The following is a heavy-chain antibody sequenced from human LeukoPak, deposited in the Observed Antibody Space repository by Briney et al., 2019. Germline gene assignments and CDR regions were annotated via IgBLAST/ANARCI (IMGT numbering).Heavy chain of an antibody. CDR1: GFTFSSYS. CDR2: ISSSSSTI. Sequence: GGSLRLSCAASGFTFSSYSMNWVRQAPGKGLEWVSYISSSSSTIYYADSVKGRFTISRDNAKNSLYLQMNSLRAEDTAVYYCARDQGITGTKATRAAYDYWGQGTLVTVSS. J-gene: IGHJ4*02. V-gene: IGHV3-48*01. D-gene: IGHD1/OR15-1a*01. CDR3: ARDQGITGTKATRAAYDY.